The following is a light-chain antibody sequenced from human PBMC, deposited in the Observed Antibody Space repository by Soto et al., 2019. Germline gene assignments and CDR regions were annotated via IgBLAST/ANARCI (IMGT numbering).Light chain of an antibody. V-gene: IGLV2-14*01. J-gene: IGLJ3*02. CDR2: EVS. CDR1: SSDVGGYNY. CDR3: SSYTGVSTPQV. Sequence: QSALTQPASVSGSPGQSITISCTGTSSDVGGYNYVSWYQQHPVKAPKLLIYEVSNRPSGVSNRFSGSKSGNTASLTISGLQAEDEADYYCSSYTGVSTPQVFGGWTKLTVL.